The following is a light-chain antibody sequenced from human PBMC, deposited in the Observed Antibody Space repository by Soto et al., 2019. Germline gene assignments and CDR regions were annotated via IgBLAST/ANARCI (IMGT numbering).Light chain of an antibody. CDR3: QSYESSLGLAV. CDR1: SSNIGAGYD. Sequence: QSVLTQPPSVSGAPGQRVTISCSGSSSNIGAGYDVHWYQQLPGTAPRLLIYVSRNRPSGVPDRFSGSKSGTSASLAITGLQIDDGADYTCQSYESSLGLAVFAGGTKLPAL. CDR2: VSR. J-gene: IGLJ3*02. V-gene: IGLV1-40*01.